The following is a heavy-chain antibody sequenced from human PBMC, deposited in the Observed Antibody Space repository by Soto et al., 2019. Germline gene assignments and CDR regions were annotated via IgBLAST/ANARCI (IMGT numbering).Heavy chain of an antibody. CDR3: ARGAYVDIVATILPSDY. D-gene: IGHD5-12*01. J-gene: IGHJ4*02. CDR2: IIPIFGTA. Sequence: SVKVSCKASGGTFSSYAISWVRQAPGQGLEWMGGIIPIFGTANYAQKFQGRVTITADESTSTAYMELSSLRSEDTAVYYCARGAYVDIVATILPSDYWGQGTLVTVSS. V-gene: IGHV1-69*13. CDR1: GGTFSSYA.